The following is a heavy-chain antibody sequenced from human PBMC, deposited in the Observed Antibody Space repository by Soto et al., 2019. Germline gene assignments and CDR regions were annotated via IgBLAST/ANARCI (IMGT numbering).Heavy chain of an antibody. Sequence: SETLSLTCTVSGGSISSYYWSWIRQPPGKGLEWIGYIYYSGSTNYNPSLKSRVTISVDTSKNQFSLKLSSVTAADTAVYYCARADLGIAAAIDYWGQGTLVTVSS. D-gene: IGHD6-13*01. CDR2: IYYSGST. CDR1: GGSISSYY. J-gene: IGHJ4*02. V-gene: IGHV4-59*01. CDR3: ARADLGIAAAIDY.